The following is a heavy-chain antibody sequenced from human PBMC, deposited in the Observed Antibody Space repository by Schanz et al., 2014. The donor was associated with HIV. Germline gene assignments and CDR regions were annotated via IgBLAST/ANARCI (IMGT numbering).Heavy chain of an antibody. CDR1: GFTFSSYG. CDR2: IWFDGSNK. Sequence: QVQLVESGGGVVQPGRSLRLSCAASGFTFSSYGMHWVRQVPGKGLEWVAVIWFDGSNKYYGDSVKGRFTIARDNSKNTLYLQMNSLRVEDTAVYHCVRDQSLWGSGYPYFDHWGQGTQVTVSS. V-gene: IGHV3-33*01. D-gene: IGHD5-12*01. CDR3: VRDQSLWGSGYPYFDH. J-gene: IGHJ4*02.